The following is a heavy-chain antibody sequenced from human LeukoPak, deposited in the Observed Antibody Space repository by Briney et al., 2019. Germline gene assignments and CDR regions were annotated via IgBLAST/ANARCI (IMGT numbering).Heavy chain of an antibody. Sequence: LETVSLTCTLSGGSISSSSYYWSWIRQPPGKGLEWIGRIYYSGSTYYNPSLKSRVTISVDTSKYQFSLKLSAVTAADSAVYYCAREIASRGFDYWGQGTLVTVSS. V-gene: IGHV4-39*07. CDR2: IYYSGST. D-gene: IGHD2/OR15-2a*01. J-gene: IGHJ4*02. CDR1: GGSISSSSYY. CDR3: AREIASRGFDY.